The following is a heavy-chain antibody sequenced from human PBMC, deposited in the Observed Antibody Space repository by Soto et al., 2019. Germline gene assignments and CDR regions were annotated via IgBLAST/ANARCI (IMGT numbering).Heavy chain of an antibody. J-gene: IGHJ6*02. CDR3: ASARRAMVRGVISSYNYYGMDV. D-gene: IGHD3-10*01. Sequence: SETLCLTCAVYGGSFSGYYWSWIRQPPGKGLEWIGEINHSGSTNYNPSLKSRVTISVDTSKNQFSLKLSSVTAADTAVYYCASARRAMVRGVISSYNYYGMDVWGQGTPVTVSS. CDR1: GGSFSGYY. CDR2: INHSGST. V-gene: IGHV4-34*01.